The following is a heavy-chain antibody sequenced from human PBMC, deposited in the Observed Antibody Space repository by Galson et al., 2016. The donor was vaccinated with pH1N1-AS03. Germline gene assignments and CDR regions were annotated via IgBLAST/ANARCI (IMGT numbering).Heavy chain of an antibody. CDR1: GFSLSTSGMC. CDR2: IDWNDNK. V-gene: IGHV2-70*11. CDR3: ARFHYGDYSGWFYP. Sequence: PALVKPTQTLTLTCTFSGFSLSTSGMCVSWIRQPPGKALEWLARIDWNDNKYYSTSLKTRLTISKDTSKNQVVLTMTNMDPVDTVTYYCARFHYGDYSGWFYPWGQGTLVTVSS. J-gene: IGHJ5*02. D-gene: IGHD4-17*01.